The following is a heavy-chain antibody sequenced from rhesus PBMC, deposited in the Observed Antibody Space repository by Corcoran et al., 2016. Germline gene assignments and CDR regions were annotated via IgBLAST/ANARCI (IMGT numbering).Heavy chain of an antibody. CDR3: ARALAGTTDY. D-gene: IGHD1-14*01. V-gene: IGHV4-127*01. CDR1: GYSISSGYG. CDR2: IGGSSGST. J-gene: IGHJ4*01. Sequence: QVQLQESGPGLVKPSETLSLTCAVSGYSISSGYGWSWIRQPPGKGLEWIGYIGGSSGSTNYNPSLKSRVTSSKDTSKNQFSLKLSSVTAADTAVYYCARALAGTTDYWGQGVLVTVSS.